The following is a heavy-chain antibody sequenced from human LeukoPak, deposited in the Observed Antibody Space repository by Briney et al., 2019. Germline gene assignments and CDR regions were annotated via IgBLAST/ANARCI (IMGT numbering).Heavy chain of an antibody. D-gene: IGHD3-10*02. Sequence: GGSLRLSCAVSGFTFRTYTMNWVRQAPGKGLEWVSSITSSSSYIFYADSVKGRFTISRDNAKNSLYLQMNSLRAEDTAVYYWARGTGLLCLGDPGNYMDVWGKGTTVTISS. J-gene: IGHJ6*03. V-gene: IGHV3-21*01. CDR3: ARGTGLLCLGDPGNYMDV. CDR1: GFTFRTYT. CDR2: ITSSSSYI.